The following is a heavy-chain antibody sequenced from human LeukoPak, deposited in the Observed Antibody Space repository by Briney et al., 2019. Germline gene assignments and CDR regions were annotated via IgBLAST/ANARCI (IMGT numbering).Heavy chain of an antibody. CDR1: GFTFSSYA. J-gene: IGHJ6*02. CDR2: ISGSGSGGTT. V-gene: IGHV3-23*01. CDR3: AREREPYYYYGMDV. D-gene: IGHD1-14*01. Sequence: PGRFLRLSCAASGFTFSSYAMGWVRQAPGKGLEWVSVISGSGSGGTTHHGDSVKGRFTISRDNSKNTLYLQMNSLRAEDTAMYYCAREREPYYYYGMDVWGQGTTVTVAS.